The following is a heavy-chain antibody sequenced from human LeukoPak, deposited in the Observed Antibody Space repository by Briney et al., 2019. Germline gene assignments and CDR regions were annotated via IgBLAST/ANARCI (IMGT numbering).Heavy chain of an antibody. CDR2: MYYSGSI. Sequence: SETLSLTCTVSGGSISSYHWSWIRQPPGKGLEWIGYMYYSGSINYNPSLKSRVTISVDTTKNQFSLKLSSVTAADTAVYYCARVDYYDSSSYYTRRAFDIWGQGTMVTVSS. CDR1: GGSISSYH. D-gene: IGHD3-22*01. CDR3: ARVDYYDSSSYYTRRAFDI. J-gene: IGHJ3*02. V-gene: IGHV4-59*01.